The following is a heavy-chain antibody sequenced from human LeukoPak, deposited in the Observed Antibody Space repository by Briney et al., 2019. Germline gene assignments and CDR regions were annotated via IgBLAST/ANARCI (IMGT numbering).Heavy chain of an antibody. CDR1: GFTFSSYW. Sequence: GGSLRLSCAASGFTFSSYWMSWVRQAPGKGLEWVSVIYSGGSTYYADSVKGRFTISRDNSKNTLYLQMNSLRAEDTAVYYCASSPDPYSGSYYYFDYWGQGTLVTVSS. D-gene: IGHD1-26*01. V-gene: IGHV3-53*01. CDR2: IYSGGST. CDR3: ASSPDPYSGSYYYFDY. J-gene: IGHJ4*02.